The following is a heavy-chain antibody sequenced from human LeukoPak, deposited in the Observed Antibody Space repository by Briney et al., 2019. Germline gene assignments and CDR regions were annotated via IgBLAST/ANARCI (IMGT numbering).Heavy chain of an antibody. Sequence: GGSLRLSCAASGFTFNSYNMNWVRQAPGKGLEWVSYMSSSTSSRYYADSVKGRFTISRDNDKNSLYLQMNSLRAEDTAVYHCARAVTCSSTSCYGTDWFDPWGQGTLVTVSS. D-gene: IGHD2-2*01. V-gene: IGHV3-48*01. CDR3: ARAVTCSSTSCYGTDWFDP. J-gene: IGHJ5*02. CDR1: GFTFNSYN. CDR2: MSSSTSSR.